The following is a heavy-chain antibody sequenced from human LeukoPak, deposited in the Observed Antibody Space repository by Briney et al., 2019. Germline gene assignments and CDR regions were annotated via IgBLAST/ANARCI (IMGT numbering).Heavy chain of an antibody. D-gene: IGHD5-18*01. CDR3: AKFFRRGYSYGQKGAFDI. V-gene: IGHV3-20*04. CDR2: INWNGGST. J-gene: IGHJ3*02. CDR1: GFTFDDYG. Sequence: GGSLRLSCAASGFTFDDYGMSWVRQAPGKGLEWVSGINWNGGSTGYADSVKGRFTISRDNAKNTLYLQMNSMRAEDTAVYYCAKFFRRGYSYGQKGAFDIWGQGTMVTVSS.